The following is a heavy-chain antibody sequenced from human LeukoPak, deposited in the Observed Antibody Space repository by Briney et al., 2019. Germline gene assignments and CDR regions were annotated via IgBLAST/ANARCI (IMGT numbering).Heavy chain of an antibody. V-gene: IGHV4-61*01. D-gene: IGHD3-22*01. CDR3: ARAGEHYYDSSGYSYYFDY. J-gene: IGHJ4*02. Sequence: SETLSLTCTVSGGSVSRGSYYWSWIRQPPGKGLEWIGYIYYSGSINYNPSLKSRVTISVDTSKNQFSPKLSSVTAADTAVYYCARAGEHYYDSSGYSYYFDYWGQGTLVTVSS. CDR1: GGSVSRGSYY. CDR2: IYYSGSI.